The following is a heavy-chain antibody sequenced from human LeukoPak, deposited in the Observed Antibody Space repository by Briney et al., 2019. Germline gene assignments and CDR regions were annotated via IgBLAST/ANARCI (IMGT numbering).Heavy chain of an antibody. CDR2: ISYDGSNK. CDR3: AKESYCGGDCYSGVFDY. Sequence: GGSLRLSCAVSGFTFSNYGMHWVRQAPGKGLEWVATISYDGSNKYYGDSVKGRFTISRDNSKNTLYLQMNSLRAEDTAVYYCAKESYCGGDCYSGVFDYWGQGTLVTVSS. CDR1: GFTFSNYG. J-gene: IGHJ4*02. D-gene: IGHD2-21*02. V-gene: IGHV3-30*18.